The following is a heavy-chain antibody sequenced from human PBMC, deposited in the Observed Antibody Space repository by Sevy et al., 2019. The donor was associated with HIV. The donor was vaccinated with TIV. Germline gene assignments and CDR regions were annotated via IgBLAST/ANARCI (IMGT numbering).Heavy chain of an antibody. CDR2: IGTLADT. V-gene: IGHV3-13*01. Sequence: GGSLRLSCVGSGLIFSNYDMHWVRQRTGKGLEWVASIGTLADTFYPDSVKGRFTISRENAKNSLFLQMNDLRVGDTAVYFCTRHGILPYGSGKAFDIWGRGTTVTVSS. D-gene: IGHD3-10*01. J-gene: IGHJ3*02. CDR1: GLIFSNYD. CDR3: TRHGILPYGSGKAFDI.